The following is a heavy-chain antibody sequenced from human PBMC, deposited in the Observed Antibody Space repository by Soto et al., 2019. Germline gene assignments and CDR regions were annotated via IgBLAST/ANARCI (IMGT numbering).Heavy chain of an antibody. V-gene: IGHV4-4*02. D-gene: IGHD2-15*01. CDR1: GGSISSSNW. CDR3: ASGSVVAATSLDY. CDR2: IYHSGST. J-gene: IGHJ4*02. Sequence: SETLSLTCAVSGGSISSSNWWSWVRQPPGKGLEWIGEIYHSGSTNYNPSLKSRVTISVDKSKNQFSLKLSSVTAAGTAVYYCASGSVVAATSLDYWGQGTLVTVSS.